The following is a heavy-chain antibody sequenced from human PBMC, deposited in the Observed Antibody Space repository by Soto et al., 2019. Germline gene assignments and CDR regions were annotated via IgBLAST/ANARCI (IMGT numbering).Heavy chain of an antibody. V-gene: IGHV1-69*13. CDR1: GGTFSSYP. CDR3: ARQYHLTSYYGLDV. CDR2: IIPLFVTP. Sequence: ASVKVSCKASGGTFSSYPISWVRQAPGQGLEWMGGIIPLFVTPNYAQKFQGRVTITADESTTTAYMELSSLRSEDTAMYYCARQYHLTSYYGLDVWGQGTTVTVSS. J-gene: IGHJ6*02. D-gene: IGHD2-2*01.